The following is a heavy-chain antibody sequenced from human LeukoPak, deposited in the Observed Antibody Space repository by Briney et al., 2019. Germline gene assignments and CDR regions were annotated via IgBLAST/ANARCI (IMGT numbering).Heavy chain of an antibody. V-gene: IGHV4-61*02. Sequence: PSQTLSLTCTVSGGSISSGSYYWSWIRQPAGKGLEWIGRIYTSGSTNYNPSLKSRVTISVDTSKNQFSLKLSSVTAADTAVYYCARESVTSSSEVFDYWGQGTLVTVSS. CDR2: IYTSGST. CDR3: ARESVTSSSEVFDY. J-gene: IGHJ4*02. D-gene: IGHD2-2*01. CDR1: GGSISSGSYY.